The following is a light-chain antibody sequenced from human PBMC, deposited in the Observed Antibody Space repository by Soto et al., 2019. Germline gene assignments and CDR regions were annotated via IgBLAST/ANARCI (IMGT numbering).Light chain of an antibody. J-gene: IGKJ1*01. CDR2: AAS. V-gene: IGKV1-6*01. Sequence: AILMTQSPSSLSASVGDRVTITCRASQGIRNDLGWYQQKPGKAPKLLIYAASSLQSGVPSRFSGSGSGTDFSLTINSLQPEDFATYYCLQDHNYPVTFGQGTKVDI. CDR1: QGIRND. CDR3: LQDHNYPVT.